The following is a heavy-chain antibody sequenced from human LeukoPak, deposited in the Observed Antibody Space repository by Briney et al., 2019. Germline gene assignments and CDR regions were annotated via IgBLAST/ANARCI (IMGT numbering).Heavy chain of an antibody. CDR2: INPSGGST. CDR3: ARDRSGAGYCSGGSCPRWYYFDY. CDR1: GYTFTSYY. J-gene: IGHJ4*02. D-gene: IGHD2-15*01. V-gene: IGHV1-46*01. Sequence: ASVKVSCKASGYTFTSYYMHWVRQAPGQGLEWMGIINPSGGSTSYAQKFQGRVTMTRDTSTSTVYMELSSLRSEDTAVYYRARDRSGAGYCSGGSCPRWYYFDYWGQGTLVTVSS.